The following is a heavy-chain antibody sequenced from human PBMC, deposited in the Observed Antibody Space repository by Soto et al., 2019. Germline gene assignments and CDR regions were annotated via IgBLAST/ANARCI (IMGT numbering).Heavy chain of an antibody. D-gene: IGHD2-2*01. CDR3: ARYCSSTSCYFDYYYYMDV. CDR2: MNPNSGNT. V-gene: IGHV1-8*01. J-gene: IGHJ6*03. CDR1: GYTFTSYD. Sequence: ASVKVSCKASGYTFTSYDINWVRQATGQGLEWMGWMNPNSGNTGYAQKFQGRVTMTRNTSISTAYMELSSLRSEDTAVYYCARYCSSTSCYFDYYYYMDVWGKGTTVTVSS.